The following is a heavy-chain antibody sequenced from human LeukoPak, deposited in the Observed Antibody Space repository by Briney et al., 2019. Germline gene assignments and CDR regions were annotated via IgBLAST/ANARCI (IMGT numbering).Heavy chain of an antibody. J-gene: IGHJ3*02. Sequence: GGSLRLSCTASDFTVSSFYTSWVRRAPGKGLEWVSAIYGGHGSFYADSVKGRFTISRDNSMNTLYLQMNRLRAEDTAVYYCARGDYVWGTYPGAFDIWGQGTKVTVSS. CDR1: DFTVSSFY. CDR3: ARGDYVWGTYPGAFDI. V-gene: IGHV3-66*01. D-gene: IGHD3-16*02. CDR2: IYGGHGS.